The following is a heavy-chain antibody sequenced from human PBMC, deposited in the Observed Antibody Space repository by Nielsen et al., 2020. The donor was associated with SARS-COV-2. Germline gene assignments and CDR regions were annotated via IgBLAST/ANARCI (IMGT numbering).Heavy chain of an antibody. Sequence: GESLKISCAASGFTFGDSIIHWVRQASGKGLEWVGRVRSKTNNYETAYAASVKGRFTISRDESKNMAYLQMTSLKTEDTAVYYCKHYYERDVWGQGTTDTVSS. CDR2: VRSKTNNYET. J-gene: IGHJ6*02. CDR1: GFTFGDSI. V-gene: IGHV3-73*01. CDR3: KHYYERDV.